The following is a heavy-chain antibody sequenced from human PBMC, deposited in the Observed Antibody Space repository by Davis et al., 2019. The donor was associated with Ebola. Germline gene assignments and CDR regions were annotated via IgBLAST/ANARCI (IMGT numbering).Heavy chain of an antibody. CDR1: GFRVSGPY. D-gene: IGHD3-10*01. CDR2: IYTGGRT. CDR3: ARRGDLDY. Sequence: PGGSLRLSCAASGFRVSGPYMSWVRQAPGKGLEWVSVIYTGGRTYYADSVKGRFTISRDNSKNTLYLQMNSLRAEDTAVYYCARRGDLDYWGQGTLVTVSS. V-gene: IGHV3-66*01. J-gene: IGHJ4*02.